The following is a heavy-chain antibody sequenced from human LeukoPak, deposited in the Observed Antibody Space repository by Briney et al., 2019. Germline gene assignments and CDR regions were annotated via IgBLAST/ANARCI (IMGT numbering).Heavy chain of an antibody. J-gene: IGHJ4*02. Sequence: GGSLRLSCAVPGFAFGSEAMSWVRQAPGKGLEWVASVAGDSHYIYYPDSVRGRFTISRDNAENSLYLQMNSLRAEDTAVYYCARSRRARHCPDFEYWGQGTLVTVSS. V-gene: IGHV3-21*01. CDR3: ARSRRARHCPDFEY. CDR1: GFAFGSEA. CDR2: VAGDSHYI.